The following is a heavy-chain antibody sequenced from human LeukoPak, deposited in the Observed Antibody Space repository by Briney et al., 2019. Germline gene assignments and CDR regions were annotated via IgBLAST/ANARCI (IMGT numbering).Heavy chain of an antibody. CDR2: IIPIFGTA. CDR1: GYTFTSYA. J-gene: IGHJ3*02. Sequence: GASVKVSCKASGYTFTSYAMNWVRQAPGQGLEWMGGIIPIFGTANYAQKFQGRVTITADKSTSTAYMELSSLRSEDTAVYYCARAGVNHWRVNDAFDIWGQGTMVTVSS. V-gene: IGHV1-69*06. D-gene: IGHD1-1*01. CDR3: ARAGVNHWRVNDAFDI.